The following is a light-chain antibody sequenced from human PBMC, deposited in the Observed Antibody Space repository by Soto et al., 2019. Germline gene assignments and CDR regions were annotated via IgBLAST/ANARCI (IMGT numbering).Light chain of an antibody. J-gene: IGLJ1*01. CDR2: GVS. CDR3: FSYAGGPEV. Sequence: QSGLNQPRSVSGSPGQSVTISCTGTSSDVGGYKYVSWYQQKPGKAPKLIIYGVSRWPSGAPNRFSGSKSGNRASLTISGLQAEDEGDYYCFSYAGGPEVFGTGTKVTVL. CDR1: SSDVGGYKY. V-gene: IGLV2-11*01.